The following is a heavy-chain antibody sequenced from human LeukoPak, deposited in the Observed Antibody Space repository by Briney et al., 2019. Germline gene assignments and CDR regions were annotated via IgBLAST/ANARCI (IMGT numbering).Heavy chain of an antibody. J-gene: IGHJ4*02. Sequence: GGSLRLSCAASGFTFDDYAMHWVRQAPGKGLEWVSLISWDGGSTYYADSVKGRFTISRDNGKNSLYLQMNSLRTEDTALYYCAKGHTYGLGESYLDFWGQGTLVSVSS. CDR3: AKGHTYGLGESYLDF. CDR2: ISWDGGST. V-gene: IGHV3-43*01. CDR1: GFTFDDYA. D-gene: IGHD5-18*01.